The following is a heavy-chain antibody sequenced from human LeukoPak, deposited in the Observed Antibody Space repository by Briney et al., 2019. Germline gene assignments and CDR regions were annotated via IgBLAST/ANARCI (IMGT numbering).Heavy chain of an antibody. Sequence: PGRSLRPSFAGPGFTFSSYAMSWVPQAPFTALYTNCVFSNSAGSTFYADSVKGRFTISRDNSKNTLYLQMNSLRAEDTAVYYCAKRASGSGTSLYYFDYWGQGTLVTVSS. V-gene: IGHV3-23*01. CDR3: AKRASGSGTSLYYFDY. J-gene: IGHJ4*02. CDR2: FSNSAGST. CDR1: GFTFSSYA. D-gene: IGHD3-10*01.